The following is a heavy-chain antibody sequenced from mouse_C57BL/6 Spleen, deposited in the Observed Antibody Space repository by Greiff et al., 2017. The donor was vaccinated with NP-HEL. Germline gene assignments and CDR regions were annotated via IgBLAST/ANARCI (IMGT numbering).Heavy chain of an antibody. CDR1: GYTFTSYW. D-gene: IGHD1-1*01. CDR2: IDPSDSYT. CDR3: ARHYGSSWRYFDV. V-gene: IGHV1-69*01. J-gene: IGHJ1*03. Sequence: QVQLQQPGAELVMPGASVKLSCKASGYTFTSYWMHWVKQRPGQGLEWIGEIDPSDSYTNYNQKFKGKSTLTVDKSSSTAYMQLSSLTSGDSAVYYCARHYGSSWRYFDVWGTGTTVTVSS.